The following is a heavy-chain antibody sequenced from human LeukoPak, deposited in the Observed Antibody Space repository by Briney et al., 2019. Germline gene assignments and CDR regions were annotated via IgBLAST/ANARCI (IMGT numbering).Heavy chain of an antibody. CDR2: ISDSGGTI. Sequence: GGTLRLSCAASGYTFTDYYLSWMRQAPGRGGEWSSYISDSGGTIHYAESVKGRVTISRDNAKNSLYHQTNGLSAEGTAVCYDASGSGPLFDPWGQGTLVTVSS. CDR3: ASGSGPLFDP. V-gene: IGHV3-11*01. CDR1: GYTFTDYY. J-gene: IGHJ5*02.